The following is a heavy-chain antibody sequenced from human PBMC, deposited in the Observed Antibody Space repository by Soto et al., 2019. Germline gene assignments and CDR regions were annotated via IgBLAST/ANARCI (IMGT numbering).Heavy chain of an antibody. Sequence: GGSLRLSCAASGFTFRTYSMNWVRQAPGKGLEWVSYISTSSRTIYYADSVKGRFTISRDNAKNSLSLQMNSLRDEDTAVYYCARDGSLQNHDDSSGHFDSWGQGTLATVSP. CDR3: ARDGSLQNHDDSSGHFDS. CDR1: GFTFRTYS. V-gene: IGHV3-48*02. CDR2: ISTSSRTI. J-gene: IGHJ4*02. D-gene: IGHD3-22*01.